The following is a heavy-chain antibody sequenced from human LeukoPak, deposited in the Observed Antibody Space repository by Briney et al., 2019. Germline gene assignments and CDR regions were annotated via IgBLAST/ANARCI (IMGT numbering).Heavy chain of an antibody. CDR2: ISHDGFI. D-gene: IGHD6-19*01. CDR3: ARGAIAVAGPRRAFDI. V-gene: IGHV3-74*01. Sequence: GGSLRLSCETAGFTFSSYVMHWVRRTPGKGLVWVSRISHDGFISYADSVKGRFTISRDNAKNTLYLQMNTLRAEDTAVYYCARGAIAVAGPRRAFDIWGQGTMVTVSS. CDR1: GFTFSSYV. J-gene: IGHJ3*02.